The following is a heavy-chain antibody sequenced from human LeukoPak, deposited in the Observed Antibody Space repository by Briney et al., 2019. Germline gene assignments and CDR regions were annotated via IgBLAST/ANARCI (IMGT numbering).Heavy chain of an antibody. J-gene: IGHJ3*02. V-gene: IGHV5-51*01. CDR1: GYSFPTYW. CDR2: IYPSDSDT. D-gene: IGHD2-15*01. CDR3: ARQRYCTGGSCFTWYDAFDI. Sequence: GESLKISCKGSGYSFPTYWIVWVRQMPGKGLEWMGIIYPSDSDTKYSPSFQGQVTISADTSTNTAYLQWSSLKDSDAAVYFCARQRYCTGGSCFTWYDAFDIWGQGTVVTVSS.